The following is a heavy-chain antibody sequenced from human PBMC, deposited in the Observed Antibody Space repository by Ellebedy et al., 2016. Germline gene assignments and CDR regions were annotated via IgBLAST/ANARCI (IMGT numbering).Heavy chain of an antibody. J-gene: IGHJ6*02. Sequence: ALVKVSCKVSGYNLTELSMHWVRQAPGKGLEWMGGFDPEDGETIYAQKFQGRVTMTEDTSTDTAYMELSSLRSEDTAVYYCATWVRGVIGVRYAGVGMDVWGQGTTVTVSS. CDR1: GYNLTELS. CDR3: ATWVRGVIGVRYAGVGMDV. CDR2: FDPEDGET. D-gene: IGHD3-10*01. V-gene: IGHV1-24*01.